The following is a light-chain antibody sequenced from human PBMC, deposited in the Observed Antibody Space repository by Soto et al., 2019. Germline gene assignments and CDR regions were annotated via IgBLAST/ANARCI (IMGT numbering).Light chain of an antibody. Sequence: EIVLTQSPGTLSLSPGERATLSCRASQSLTSGYLAWYQQKPGQTPRLLIHGASSRATGIPDRFSGSGSGTDFTLTISRLEPEDFAVYYCQQYGSSLFTFGPGTKVDIK. J-gene: IGKJ3*01. CDR3: QQYGSSLFT. CDR2: GAS. CDR1: QSLTSGY. V-gene: IGKV3-20*01.